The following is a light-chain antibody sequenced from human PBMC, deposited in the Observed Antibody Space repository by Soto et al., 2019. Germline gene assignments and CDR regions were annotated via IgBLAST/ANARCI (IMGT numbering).Light chain of an antibody. CDR3: SSYTSSSTPLV. Sequence: QSALTQPASVSGSPRQSITISCTGTSSDVGGYNYVSWYQHHPGKAPKLMIYDVSNRPSGVSNRFSGSKSGNTASLTISGLQAEDEADYYCSSYTSSSTPLVFGGGTKLTVL. J-gene: IGLJ2*01. CDR1: SSDVGGYNY. V-gene: IGLV2-14*03. CDR2: DVS.